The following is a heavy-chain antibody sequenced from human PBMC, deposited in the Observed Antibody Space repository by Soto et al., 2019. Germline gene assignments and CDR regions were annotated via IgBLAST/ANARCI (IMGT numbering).Heavy chain of an antibody. CDR1: GYTFTSYG. Sequence: ASVKVSCKASGYTFTSYGISWVRQAPGQGLEWMGWISAYNGNTNYAQKLQGRVTMTTDTSTSTAYMELRSLRSDDTAVYFCARGGGYYYDSSGLFDYWGQGTLVTVSS. V-gene: IGHV1-18*01. J-gene: IGHJ4*02. D-gene: IGHD3-22*01. CDR3: ARGGGYYYDSSGLFDY. CDR2: ISAYNGNT.